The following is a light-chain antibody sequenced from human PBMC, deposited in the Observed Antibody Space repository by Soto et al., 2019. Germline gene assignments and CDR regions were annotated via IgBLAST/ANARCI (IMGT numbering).Light chain of an antibody. Sequence: EIVLTQSPGTLSLSPGERATLSCRASQTLSRNHLGWYLAWYQQTPGQIPRLLIYGTSFRATGIPDRFSGVGSGTDVSLTISRLEPEDFAVYYCQQYGISHPITCGQETRLEIK. J-gene: IGKJ5*01. CDR2: GTS. V-gene: IGKV3-20*01. CDR3: QQYGISHPIT. CDR1: QTLSRNHLGWY.